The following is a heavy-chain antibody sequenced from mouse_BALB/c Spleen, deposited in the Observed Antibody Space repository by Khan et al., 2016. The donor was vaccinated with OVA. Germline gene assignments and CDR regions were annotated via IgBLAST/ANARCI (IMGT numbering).Heavy chain of an antibody. J-gene: IGHJ3*01. CDR2: ISTGSGDT. CDR3: ARRNYFGYTFAY. D-gene: IGHD1-2*01. CDR1: GYTFTDYY. Sequence: QVQLKQSGAELARPGASVKLSCKASGYTFTDYYINWVKQRTGQGLEWIGEISTGSGDTYYNEKFKGKATLTAEKSSTTVYMQLSSLTSEASAVYFCARRNYFGYTFAYWGQGTLVTVSA. V-gene: IGHV1-77*01.